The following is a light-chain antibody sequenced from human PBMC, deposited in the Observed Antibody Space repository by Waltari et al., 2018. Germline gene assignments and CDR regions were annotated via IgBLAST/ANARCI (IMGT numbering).Light chain of an antibody. CDR2: STN. J-gene: IGLJ3*02. V-gene: IGLV8-61*01. Sequence: QTVVTQEPSFSVSPGGTVTLTCGLSSGSVSTSYYPSWYQQSPGQAPRTLIYSTNTLSSGVPDRVSGSILGNKAALTITGAQADDESDYYCALYMGNGISMFGGGTKLTVL. CDR1: SGSVSTSYY. CDR3: ALYMGNGISM.